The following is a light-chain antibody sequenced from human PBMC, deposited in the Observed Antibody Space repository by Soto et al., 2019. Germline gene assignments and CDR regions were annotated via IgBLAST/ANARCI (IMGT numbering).Light chain of an antibody. CDR1: QSVSSSY. V-gene: IGKV3-20*01. Sequence: EIVLTQSPGTLSLSPGERTTLSCRASQSVSSSYLACYQHKPGQAPRLLIYGASSRATGIPDRFSGSGSGTDFTFTFSRLEPEDFAVYYCQQYGSSPKTFGQGTKVDIK. CDR3: QQYGSSPKT. CDR2: GAS. J-gene: IGKJ1*01.